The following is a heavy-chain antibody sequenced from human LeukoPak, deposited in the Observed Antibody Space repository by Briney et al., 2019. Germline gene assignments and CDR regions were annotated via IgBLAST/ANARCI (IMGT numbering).Heavy chain of an antibody. CDR1: GFTVSSNY. J-gene: IGHJ3*02. D-gene: IGHD2-15*01. V-gene: IGHV3-11*01. CDR3: ARDVARLCAFDI. CDR2: ISSSGSTI. Sequence: PGGSLRLSCAASGFTVSSNYMSWIRQAPGKGLEWVSYISSSGSTIYYADSVKGRFTISRDNAKNSLYLQMNSLRAEDTAVYYCARDVARLCAFDIWGQGTMVTVSS.